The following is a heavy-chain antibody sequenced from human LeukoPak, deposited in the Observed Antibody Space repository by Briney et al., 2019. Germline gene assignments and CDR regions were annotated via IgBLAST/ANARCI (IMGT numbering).Heavy chain of an antibody. Sequence: GGSLRLSCAASGFTFSSYWMTWVRQAPGKGLEWVANIKPDGSGEFYVDSVKGRFTISRDNAKNSLYLQMNSLRAEDTALYYCAREGIVGGADAFDIWGQGTMVTVSS. D-gene: IGHD3-10*01. CDR3: AREGIVGGADAFDI. CDR1: GFTFSSYW. J-gene: IGHJ3*02. CDR2: IKPDGSGE. V-gene: IGHV3-7*03.